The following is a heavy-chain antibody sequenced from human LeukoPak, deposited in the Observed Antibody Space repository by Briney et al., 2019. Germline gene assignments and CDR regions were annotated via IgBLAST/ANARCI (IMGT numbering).Heavy chain of an antibody. CDR2: ISGSGGST. V-gene: IGHV3-23*01. Sequence: PGGSLRLSCAASGFTFSSYSMNWVRQAPGKGLEWVSAISGSGGSTYYADSVKGRFTISRDNSKNTLYLQMNSLRAEDTAVYYCARDKTDSSTYSWFDPWGQGTLVTVSS. CDR1: GFTFSSYS. J-gene: IGHJ5*02. D-gene: IGHD6-13*01. CDR3: ARDKTDSSTYSWFDP.